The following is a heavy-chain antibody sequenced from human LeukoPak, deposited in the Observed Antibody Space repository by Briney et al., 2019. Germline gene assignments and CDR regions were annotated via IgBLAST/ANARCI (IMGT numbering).Heavy chain of an antibody. J-gene: IGHJ3*02. D-gene: IGHD3-10*01. CDR1: GFTFSDYA. V-gene: IGHV3-23*01. CDR3: AVAGSGTFDI. Sequence: QAGGSLRLSCTASGFTFSDYAMSWVRQAPGKGLEWVSTISTNGDSTYYVDSVKGRFTISRDNSRNTLSLQMNSLRVEDTAVYYCAVAGSGTFDIWGQGTVVIVSS. CDR2: ISTNGDST.